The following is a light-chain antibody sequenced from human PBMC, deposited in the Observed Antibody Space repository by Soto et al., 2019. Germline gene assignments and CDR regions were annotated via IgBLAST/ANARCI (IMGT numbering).Light chain of an antibody. CDR2: GAS. Sequence: AAVSVNTGERATLSCRASQSLNRDLAWYQQKPGQSPRLLIFGASIRATGIPARFSGSGSGTEFTLTISCLQAEDFALYYCQEYNCWPGTFGQGTKAAI. V-gene: IGKV3-15*01. J-gene: IGKJ1*01. CDR1: QSLNRD. CDR3: QEYNCWPGT.